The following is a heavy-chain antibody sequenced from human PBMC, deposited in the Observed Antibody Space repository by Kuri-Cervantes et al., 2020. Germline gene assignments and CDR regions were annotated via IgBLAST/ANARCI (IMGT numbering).Heavy chain of an antibody. Sequence: GESLKISCAASGFTFSSYGMHWVRQAPGKGLEWVAVISYDGSNKYYADSRKGRFTISRDNSKNTLHLQMNSLRAADTAVYYCAREGGYDSFDYWGQGTLVTVSS. CDR2: ISYDGSNK. CDR1: GFTFSSYG. CDR3: AREGGYDSFDY. J-gene: IGHJ4*02. V-gene: IGHV3-30*03. D-gene: IGHD5-12*01.